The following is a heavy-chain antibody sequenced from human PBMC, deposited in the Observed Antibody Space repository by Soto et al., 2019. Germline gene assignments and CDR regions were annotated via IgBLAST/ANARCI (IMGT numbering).Heavy chain of an antibody. CDR2: IWYDGSRE. CDR3: ARDRNPYCGANCTSTPMDV. V-gene: IGHV3-33*01. D-gene: IGHD2-21*02. J-gene: IGHJ6*02. Sequence: PGGSLSLSSVASGCTFSSYVKHWVRQAPGKGLEWVALIWYDGSRETYAYTLKVRFTISRDNSKNTMFLQMNTLRAEDTAVYYCARDRNPYCGANCTSTPMDVWGQGTTVTVSS. CDR1: GCTFSSYV.